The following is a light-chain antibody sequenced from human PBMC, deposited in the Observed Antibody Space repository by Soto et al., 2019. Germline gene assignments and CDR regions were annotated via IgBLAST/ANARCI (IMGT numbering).Light chain of an antibody. CDR3: QQGSTTPIP. CDR2: SAF. CDR1: HNIGSF. V-gene: IGKV1-39*01. Sequence: DIQITQSPSSLASAIGDRVAITCRASHNIGSFLNWYQQKPGEAPRLLVYSAFRIQSGVPSRFNASGSGTDFTLSISSLQPEDFSAYYCQQGSTTPIPFGLGTRLEIK. J-gene: IGKJ5*01.